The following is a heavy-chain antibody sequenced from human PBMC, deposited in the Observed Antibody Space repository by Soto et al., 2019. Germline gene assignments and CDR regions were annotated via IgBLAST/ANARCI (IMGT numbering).Heavy chain of an antibody. CDR1: GGSFSGYY. V-gene: IGHV4-34*01. J-gene: IGHJ6*02. Sequence: PSQTLPLTCAVYGGSFSGYYWSWIRQPPGKGLEWIGEINHIGITNYNPSLKSRVTISVDTSKNQFSLKLSSVTAADTAVYYCARGRARGKVVPAAIRNSSGWYGGGYYYYGMDVWGQGTTVTVSS. D-gene: IGHD2-2*02. CDR2: INHIGIT. CDR3: ARGRARGKVVPAAIRNSSGWYGGGYYYYGMDV.